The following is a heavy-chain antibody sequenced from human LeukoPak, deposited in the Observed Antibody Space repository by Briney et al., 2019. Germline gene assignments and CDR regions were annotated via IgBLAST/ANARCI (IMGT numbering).Heavy chain of an antibody. Sequence: WASVKVSCKASGYTFTGYYMHWVRQAPGQGLEWMGRINPNSGGTNYAQKFQGRVTMTRDTSISTAYMELGRLRSDDTAVYYCARPIVVVVAAEDAFDIWGQGTMVTVSS. V-gene: IGHV1-2*06. J-gene: IGHJ3*02. CDR2: INPNSGGT. D-gene: IGHD2-15*01. CDR3: ARPIVVVVAAEDAFDI. CDR1: GYTFTGYY.